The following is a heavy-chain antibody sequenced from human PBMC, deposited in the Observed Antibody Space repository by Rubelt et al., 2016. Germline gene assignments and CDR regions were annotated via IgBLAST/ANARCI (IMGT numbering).Heavy chain of an antibody. V-gene: IGHV1-46*03. CDR1: GYAFSTYK. D-gene: IGHD3-22*01. CDR2: INPSGGST. J-gene: IGHJ4*02. Sequence: QVQLVQSGAEVKKTGASVKTSCKASGYAFSTYKMHWVRQAPGQGLEWMGIINPSGGSTNYAQKFQGRVTMTRDTSTSTVYMELSSLRSDDTAVYFCARDADYYDTSEHFDYWGQGSLVVVSS. CDR3: ARDADYYDTSEHFDY.